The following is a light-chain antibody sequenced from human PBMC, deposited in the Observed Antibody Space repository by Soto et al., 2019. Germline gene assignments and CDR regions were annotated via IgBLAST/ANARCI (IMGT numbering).Light chain of an antibody. CDR1: NSNIGAGYD. J-gene: IGLJ1*01. CDR2: GNS. CDR3: QSYDSSLSGSV. Sequence: QSLPAQAPSGCGAPGQRVTISFTGDNSNIGAGYDVHWYQQLPGTAPKLLIYGNSNRPSGVPDRFSGSKSGTSASLAITGLQAEDEADYYCQSYDSSLSGSVFGTGTKVTVL. V-gene: IGLV1-40*01.